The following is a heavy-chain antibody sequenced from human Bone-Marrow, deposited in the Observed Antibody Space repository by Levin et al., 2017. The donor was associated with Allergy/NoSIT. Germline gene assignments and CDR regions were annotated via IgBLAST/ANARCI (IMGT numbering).Heavy chain of an antibody. D-gene: IGHD6-19*01. Sequence: GGSLRLSCTASGFTFDEFAMHWVRQAPGKGLEWVSGISWNGRTTVYADSVKGRFTISRDNAKKSLYLQMNSLRPEDTAFYTCAKDGFSSGWYRIDNWGLGALVTVSS. V-gene: IGHV3-9*01. CDR2: ISWNGRTT. CDR1: GFTFDEFA. CDR3: AKDGFSSGWYRIDN. J-gene: IGHJ4*02.